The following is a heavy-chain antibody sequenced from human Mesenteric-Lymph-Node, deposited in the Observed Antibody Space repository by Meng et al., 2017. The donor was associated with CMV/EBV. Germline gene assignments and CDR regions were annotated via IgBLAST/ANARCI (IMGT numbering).Heavy chain of an antibody. CDR3: ARVVSVVPLVHPTRYYFYAMDV. V-gene: IGHV3-21*01. J-gene: IGHJ6*02. CDR1: GFSFSRYS. Sequence: GGSLRLSCAGSGFTSGFSFSRYSLNWVRQAPGKGLEWVSSISGTRTYIYYADSVKGRFTISRDDAKKSVYLQMNSLRAEDTAVYYCARVVSVVPLVHPTRYYFYAMDVWGQGTTVTVSS. D-gene: IGHD2-21*01. CDR2: ISGTRTYI.